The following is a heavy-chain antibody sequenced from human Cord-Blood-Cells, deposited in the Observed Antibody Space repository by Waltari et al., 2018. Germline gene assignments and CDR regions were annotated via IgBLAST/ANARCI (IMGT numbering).Heavy chain of an antibody. CDR3: ARDPKYYDFWSGYYTGTYYFDY. V-gene: IGHV1-2*02. D-gene: IGHD3-3*01. CDR2: INPNSGGT. J-gene: IGHJ4*02. Sequence: QVQLVQSGAEVKKPGASVTVSCKASGYTFTGYYMHWVRQAPGQGREWMGWINPNSGGTNYAQKFQGRVTMTRDTSISTAYMELSRLRSDDTAVYYCARDPKYYDFWSGYYTGTYYFDYWGQGTLVTVSS. CDR1: GYTFTGYY.